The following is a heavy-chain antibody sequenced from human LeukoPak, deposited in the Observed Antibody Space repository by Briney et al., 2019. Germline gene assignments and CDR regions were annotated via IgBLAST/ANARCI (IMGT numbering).Heavy chain of an antibody. Sequence: GESLKISCKGSGYSFSSYWIGWVRQMPGKGLEWMGIIYPADSDTRYSPSFEGQVTISADKSISTAYLQWSSLKASDSAMYFCARRAVAGLAFDFWGQGTLVTVSS. CDR3: ARRAVAGLAFDF. CDR2: IYPADSDT. D-gene: IGHD6-19*01. V-gene: IGHV5-51*01. CDR1: GYSFSSYW. J-gene: IGHJ4*02.